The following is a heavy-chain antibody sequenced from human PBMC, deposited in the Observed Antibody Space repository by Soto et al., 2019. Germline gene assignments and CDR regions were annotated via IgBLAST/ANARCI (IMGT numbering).Heavy chain of an antibody. CDR1: GYTFTSYG. CDR2: IIPIFGTA. D-gene: IGHD2-21*02. V-gene: IGHV1-69*13. Sequence: SVKGSCKAAGYTFTSYGISWVRQAPGQGLEWMGGIIPIFGTANYAQKFQGRVTITADESTSTAYMELSSLRSEDTDVYYCARTPYCGGDCPKWFDPWGQGTLVTAPQ. CDR3: ARTPYCGGDCPKWFDP. J-gene: IGHJ5*02.